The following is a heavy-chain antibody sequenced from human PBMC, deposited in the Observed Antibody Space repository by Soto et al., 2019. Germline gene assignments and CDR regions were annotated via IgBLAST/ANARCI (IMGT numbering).Heavy chain of an antibody. D-gene: IGHD2-15*01. J-gene: IGHJ4*02. V-gene: IGHV4-31*03. CDR3: ARIGFFVGLCSGGSCDY. Sequence: SETLSLTCTVSGGSISSGGYYWSWIRQHPGKCLECIGYIYYSGSTFYNPSLKSRVTISVDTSKNQFSLKLSSVTAADTAVYYCARIGFFVGLCSGGSCDYWGQGTLVTVSS. CDR1: GGSISSGGYY. CDR2: IYYSGST.